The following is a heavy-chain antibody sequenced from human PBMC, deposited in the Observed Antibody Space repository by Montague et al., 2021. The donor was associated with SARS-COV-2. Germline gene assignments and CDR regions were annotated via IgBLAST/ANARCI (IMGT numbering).Heavy chain of an antibody. CDR2: IYYSGST. Sequence: SETLSLTCTVSGGSISSSSYYWGWIRQPPGKGLEWIGSIYYSGSTYYNPSLKSRVTISVDTSKNQFSLKLGSVTAADTAVYYCARDEGYNWNYYYYGMDVWGQGTTVTVSS. V-gene: IGHV4-39*07. CDR1: GGSISSSSYY. J-gene: IGHJ6*02. D-gene: IGHD1-20*01. CDR3: ARDEGYNWNYYYYGMDV.